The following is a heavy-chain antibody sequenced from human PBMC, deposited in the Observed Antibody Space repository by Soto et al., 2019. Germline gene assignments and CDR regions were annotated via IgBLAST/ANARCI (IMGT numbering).Heavy chain of an antibody. D-gene: IGHD5-12*01. V-gene: IGHV4-39*07. CDR2: INHSGST. CDR1: GGAISIDSYY. CDR3: ARGVATVVTSYFDY. J-gene: IGHJ4*02. Sequence: SETLSLTCTVSGGAISIDSYYWGWIRQPPGKGLEWIGRINHSGSTNYNPSLKSRVTISVDTSKNQFSLKLSSVTAADTAVYYCARGVATVVTSYFDYWGQGTLVTVSS.